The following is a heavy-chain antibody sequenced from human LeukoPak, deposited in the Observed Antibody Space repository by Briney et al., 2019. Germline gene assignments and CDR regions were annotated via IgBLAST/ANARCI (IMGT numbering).Heavy chain of an antibody. CDR3: DRGYRSGWSTQDC. Sequence: PGVSLTLSCAASGFSFSNHYMDWVRQAPGKGLEWVGRIGSSANRYTTEYAAAVKGRFTITREDSKNLLHLRMNGLNTEDSAVYYGDRGYRSGWSTQDCWGQGILVTASS. CDR1: GFSFSNHY. J-gene: IGHJ4*02. V-gene: IGHV3-72*01. CDR2: IGSSANRYTT. D-gene: IGHD6-19*01.